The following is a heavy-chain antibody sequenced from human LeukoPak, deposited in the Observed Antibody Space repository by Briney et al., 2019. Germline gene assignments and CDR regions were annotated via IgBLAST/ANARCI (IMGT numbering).Heavy chain of an antibody. D-gene: IGHD3-22*01. J-gene: IGHJ3*02. Sequence: GGSLRLSCTASGFTFSSDEMNWVRQAPGKGLEWVANIKQDGSEKYYVDSVKGRFTISRDKAKNPLYLQMNSLRAEDTAVYYCATDSSGYYEAFDIWGQGTMVTVSS. V-gene: IGHV3-7*01. CDR1: GFTFSSDE. CDR3: ATDSSGYYEAFDI. CDR2: IKQDGSEK.